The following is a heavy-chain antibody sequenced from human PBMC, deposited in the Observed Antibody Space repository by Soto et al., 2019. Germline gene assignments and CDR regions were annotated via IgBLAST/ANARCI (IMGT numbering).Heavy chain of an antibody. J-gene: IGHJ6*03. CDR1: GFTFSSYA. D-gene: IGHD6-6*01. CDR2: ISGSGGST. V-gene: IGHV3-23*01. Sequence: GGSLRLSCAASGFTFSSYAMSWVRQAPGKGLEWVSAISGSGGSTYYADSVKGRFTISRDNSKNTLYLQMNSLRAEDTAVYYCAKLTDSSYLYYYYMDVWGKGTTVTVSS. CDR3: AKLTDSSYLYYYYMDV.